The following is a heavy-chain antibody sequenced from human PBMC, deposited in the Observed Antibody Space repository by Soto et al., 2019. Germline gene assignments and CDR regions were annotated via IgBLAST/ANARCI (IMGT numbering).Heavy chain of an antibody. Sequence: GGSLRLSCVASGFSLRIYWMTWVRQSRERGLEWVANINQDGSSRFHVDSVRGRFTVSRDNANNTLYLQMNSLRPEDTAVYYCVTDVSGWYTSRGPGALVTVSS. D-gene: IGHD6-19*01. CDR2: INQDGSSR. CDR1: GFSLRIYW. J-gene: IGHJ4*02. V-gene: IGHV3-7*05. CDR3: VTDVSGWYTS.